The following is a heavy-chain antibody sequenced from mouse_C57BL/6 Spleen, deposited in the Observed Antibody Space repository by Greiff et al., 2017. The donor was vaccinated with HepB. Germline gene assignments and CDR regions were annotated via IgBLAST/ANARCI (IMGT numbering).Heavy chain of an antibody. Sequence: EVQLQQSGPELVKPGASVKISCKASGYTFTDYYMNWVKQSHGKSLEWIGDINPNNGGTSYNQKFKGKATLTVDKSSSTAYMELRSLTSEDSAVYYCARRRWLLREAMDYWGQGTSVTVSS. V-gene: IGHV1-26*01. D-gene: IGHD2-3*01. J-gene: IGHJ4*01. CDR3: ARRRWLLREAMDY. CDR2: INPNNGGT. CDR1: GYTFTDYY.